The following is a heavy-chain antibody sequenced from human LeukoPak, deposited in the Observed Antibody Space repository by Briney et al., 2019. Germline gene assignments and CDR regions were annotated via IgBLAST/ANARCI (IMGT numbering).Heavy chain of an antibody. CDR3: AKIPAGSSIPWFDH. Sequence: GGSLRLSCAASGFTFSSYAMRWVRQAPGKGLEWVSAISGSGGSTYYADSVKGRFTISRDNSKNTLYLQMNSLRAEDTAVYYCAKIPAGSSIPWFDHWGQGTLVTVSS. V-gene: IGHV3-23*01. J-gene: IGHJ5*02. CDR2: ISGSGGST. D-gene: IGHD6-6*01. CDR1: GFTFSSYA.